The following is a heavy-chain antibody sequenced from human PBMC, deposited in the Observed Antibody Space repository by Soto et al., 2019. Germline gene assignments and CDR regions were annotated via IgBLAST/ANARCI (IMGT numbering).Heavy chain of an antibody. V-gene: IGHV3-21*06. J-gene: IGHJ5*01. Sequence: VGSLRLSCTASGFSFSSYTMDWVRQAPGKGLQWVASITNRGTHTYSADSVKGRFTISRDNDKNSLYLQMNNLRAEDTATYYCARAHEVAWFDSWGLGTLVTVSS. D-gene: IGHD2-15*01. CDR1: GFSFSSYT. CDR2: ITNRGTHT. CDR3: ARAHEVAWFDS.